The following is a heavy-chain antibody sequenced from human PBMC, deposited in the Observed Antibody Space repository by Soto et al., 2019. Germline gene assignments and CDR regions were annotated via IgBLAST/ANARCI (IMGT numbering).Heavy chain of an antibody. CDR3: AIPIKPNSGSYYNLLDY. D-gene: IGHD3-10*01. J-gene: IGHJ4*02. CDR2: FDPEDGET. V-gene: IGHV1-24*01. Sequence: ASVKVSCKVSGYTLTELSMHWVRQAPGKGLEWMGGFDPEDGETIYAQKFQGRVTMTEDTSTDTAYMELSSLRSEDTAVYYCAIPIKPNSGSYYNLLDYWGQGTLVTVSS. CDR1: GYTLTELS.